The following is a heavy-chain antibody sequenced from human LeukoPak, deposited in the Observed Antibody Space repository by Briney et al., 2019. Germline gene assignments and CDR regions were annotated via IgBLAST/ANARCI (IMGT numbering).Heavy chain of an antibody. CDR1: GGSISSYY. J-gene: IGHJ5*02. CDR2: IYYSGST. Sequence: SETLSLTCTVSGGSISSYYWSWIRQPPGKGLEWIGYIYYSGSTNYNPSLKSRVTISVDTSKNQFSLRLSSVTAADTAVYYCARAPPRWFDPWGQGTLVTVSS. CDR3: ARAPPRWFDP. V-gene: IGHV4-59*01.